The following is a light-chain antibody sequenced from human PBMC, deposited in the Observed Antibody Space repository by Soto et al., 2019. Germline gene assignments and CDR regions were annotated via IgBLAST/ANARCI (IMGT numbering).Light chain of an antibody. Sequence: DIQMTQSPSSVSASVGDGFTLTCRASQGVSDWVAWYQQKPGEAPKLLIYGSSSLLSGVPSRFSGTRSGTDFTLTISSLQPEDFATYYCQQANSYPWTFGQGTKVDIK. J-gene: IGKJ1*01. CDR1: QGVSDW. V-gene: IGKV1-12*01. CDR3: QQANSYPWT. CDR2: GSS.